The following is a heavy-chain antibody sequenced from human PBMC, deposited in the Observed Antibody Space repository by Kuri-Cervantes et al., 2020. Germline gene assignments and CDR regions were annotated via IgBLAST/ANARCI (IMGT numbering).Heavy chain of an antibody. J-gene: IGHJ6*03. Sequence: GESLKISCAASGFTVSSNYMSWVRQAPGKGLEWVSVIYSGGSTYYADSVKGRFTISRDNSKNTLYLQMNSLRAEDTAVYYCAKDGPAMVIYYYMDVWGKGTTVTVSS. CDR3: AKDGPAMVIYYYMDV. V-gene: IGHV3-53*05. CDR2: IYSGGST. D-gene: IGHD5-18*01. CDR1: GFTVSSNY.